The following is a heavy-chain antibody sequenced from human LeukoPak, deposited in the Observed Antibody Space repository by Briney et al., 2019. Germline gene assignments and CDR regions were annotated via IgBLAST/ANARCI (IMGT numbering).Heavy chain of an antibody. J-gene: IGHJ4*02. CDR3: ARTSSEMATVPFSLGTYFDY. Sequence: SVKVSCKASGGTFSSYAISWVRQAPGQGLEWMGGIIPIFGTANYAQKFQGRVTITADESTSTAYMELSSLRSEDTAVYYCARTSSEMATVPFSLGTYFDYWGQGTLVTVSS. D-gene: IGHD5-24*01. V-gene: IGHV1-69*13. CDR1: GGTFSSYA. CDR2: IIPIFGTA.